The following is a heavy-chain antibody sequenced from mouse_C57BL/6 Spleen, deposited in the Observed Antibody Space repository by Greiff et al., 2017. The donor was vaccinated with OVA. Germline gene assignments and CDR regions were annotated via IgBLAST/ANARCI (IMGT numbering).Heavy chain of an antibody. J-gene: IGHJ2*01. D-gene: IGHD3-3*01. V-gene: IGHV1-69*01. Sequence: QVQLQQPGAELVMPGASVKLSCKASGYTFTSYWMHWVTQRPGQGLEWIGEIDPSASYTNYNQTFKGTSTLTVNKSSSTAYMQLSSLTSEDSAVYYCARRLGEYWGQGTTLTVSS. CDR3: ARRLGEY. CDR1: GYTFTSYW. CDR2: IDPSASYT.